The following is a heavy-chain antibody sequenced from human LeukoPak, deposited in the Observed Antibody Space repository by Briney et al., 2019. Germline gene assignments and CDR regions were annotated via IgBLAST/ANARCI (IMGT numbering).Heavy chain of an antibody. CDR2: ISGSGGST. D-gene: IGHD5-24*01. V-gene: IGHV3-23*01. J-gene: IGHJ4*02. Sequence: GASLRLSCAASGFTFSSYAMSWVRQAPGKGLDLVSAISGSGGSTYYADSVKGRFTISRDNSKNTLYLQMNSLRAEDTAVYYCAKGGTIGWLQHGHFDYWGQGTLVTVSS. CDR1: GFTFSSYA. CDR3: AKGGTIGWLQHGHFDY.